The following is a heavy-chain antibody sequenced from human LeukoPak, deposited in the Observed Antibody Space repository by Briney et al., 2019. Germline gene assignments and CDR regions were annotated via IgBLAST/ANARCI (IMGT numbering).Heavy chain of an antibody. V-gene: IGHV3-30*04. J-gene: IGHJ4*02. D-gene: IGHD2-2*01. CDR3: ARALTPQKYCSSTSCWSGVCDY. CDR1: GFTFSSYA. Sequence: GGSLRLSCAASGFTFSSYAMHWGREAPGKGLERGAVISYDGSNKYYADSVKGRFTISRDNSKNTLYLQMNSLRAEDTAVYYCARALTPQKYCSSTSCWSGVCDYWGQGTLVTVSS. CDR2: ISYDGSNK.